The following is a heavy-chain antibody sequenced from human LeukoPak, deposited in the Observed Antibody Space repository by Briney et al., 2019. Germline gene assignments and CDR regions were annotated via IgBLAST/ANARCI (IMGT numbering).Heavy chain of an antibody. V-gene: IGHV3-7*01. CDR3: VVGHTQSKDYDFWSSYFDY. J-gene: IGHJ4*02. CDR2: IKQDGSEK. D-gene: IGHD3-3*01. CDR1: GFTFSSYW. Sequence: PGGSLRLSCAASGFTFSSYWMSWVRQAPGKGLEWVANIKQDGSEKYYVDSVKGRFTISRDNAKNSLYLQMNSLRAEDTAVCYCVVGHTQSKDYDFWSSYFDYWGQGTLVTVSS.